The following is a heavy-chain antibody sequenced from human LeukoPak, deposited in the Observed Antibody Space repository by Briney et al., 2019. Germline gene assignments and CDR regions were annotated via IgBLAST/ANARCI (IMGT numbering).Heavy chain of an antibody. CDR3: ARVLYSSSWYVHGYYYYYMDV. J-gene: IGHJ6*03. Sequence: SETLSLTCTVSGGSISSYYWSWIRQPPGRGLEWIGYIYYSGSTNYNPSLKSRVTISVDTSKNQFSLKLSSVTAADTAVYYCARVLYSSSWYVHGYYYYYMDVWGKGTTVTVSS. CDR2: IYYSGST. V-gene: IGHV4-59*01. D-gene: IGHD6-13*01. CDR1: GGSISSYY.